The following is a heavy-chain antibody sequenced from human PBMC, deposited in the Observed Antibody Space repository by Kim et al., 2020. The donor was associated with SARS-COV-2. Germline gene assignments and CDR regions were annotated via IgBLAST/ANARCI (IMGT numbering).Heavy chain of an antibody. CDR3: ARKRVPTLWFGEQGGMDV. V-gene: IGHV7-4-1*02. Sequence: ASVKVSCKASGYTFTSYAMNWVRQAPGQGLEWMGWINTNTGNPTYAQGFTGRFVFSLDTSVSTAYLQISSLKAEDTAVYYCARKRVPTLWFGEQGGMDVWGQGTTVTVSS. CDR1: GYTFTSYA. D-gene: IGHD3-10*01. CDR2: INTNTGNP. J-gene: IGHJ6*02.